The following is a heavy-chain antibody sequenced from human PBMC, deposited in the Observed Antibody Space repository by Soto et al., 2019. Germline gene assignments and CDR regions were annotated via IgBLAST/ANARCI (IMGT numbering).Heavy chain of an antibody. J-gene: IGHJ6*03. V-gene: IGHV3-7*01. CDR2: IKQDGSEK. CDR3: ARVGGLPDHPVSDFYYYYYMDV. Sequence: EVQLVESGGGLVQPGGSLRLSCAASGFTFSSYWMSWVRQAPGKGLEWVANIKQDGSEKYYVDSVKGRFTISRDNAKNSLYLQMNSLRAEDTAVYYCARVGGLPDHPVSDFYYYYYMDVWGKGTTVTVSS. CDR1: GFTFSSYW.